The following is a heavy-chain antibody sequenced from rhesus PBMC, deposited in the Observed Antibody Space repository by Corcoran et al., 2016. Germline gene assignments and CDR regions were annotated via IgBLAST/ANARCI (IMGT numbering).Heavy chain of an antibody. V-gene: IGHV4-169*02. D-gene: IGHD6-25*01. CDR3: AGDGWVYSGSWNYFDD. CDR1: GGSISSSY. J-gene: IGHJ4*01. CDR2: IYGSGSST. Sequence: QLQLQESGPGLVKPSETLSVTCAVSGGSISSSYWSWIRQAPGKGLEWIGYIYGSGSSTHYNPSLNSRVTLSVDTSKKQLSLKLSSVPAADTAVYYCAGDGWVYSGSWNYFDDCGQGVLVTVSS.